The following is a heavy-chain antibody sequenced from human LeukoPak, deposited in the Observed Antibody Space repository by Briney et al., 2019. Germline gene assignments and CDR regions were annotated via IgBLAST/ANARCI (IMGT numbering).Heavy chain of an antibody. V-gene: IGHV4-39*01. D-gene: IGHD5-18*01. CDR2: IYYSGSN. CDR3: ARRRDTAMVFL. J-gene: IGHJ4*02. CDR1: GCTISSSSYY. Sequence: SGPLSLTCPVSGCTISSSSYYWGWLRQPPGKGLEWLGSIYYSGSNYYNPSLKSRVTISVDTTKNQFSLKLSSVTAADTAVYYCARRRDTAMVFLWGQGTLVAVSS.